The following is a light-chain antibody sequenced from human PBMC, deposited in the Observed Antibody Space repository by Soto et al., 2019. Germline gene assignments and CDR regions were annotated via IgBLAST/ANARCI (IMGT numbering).Light chain of an antibody. V-gene: IGKV3-11*01. CDR3: QQRSNWPPWT. J-gene: IGKJ1*01. Sequence: EIVLTQSPSTLSFSAGERATLSCMASQSVSSYLAWYQQKPGQAPRLLIYDASNRATGIPARFSGSGSGTDFTLTISSLEPEDFAVYYCQQRSNWPPWTVGQGTKVDIK. CDR1: QSVSSY. CDR2: DAS.